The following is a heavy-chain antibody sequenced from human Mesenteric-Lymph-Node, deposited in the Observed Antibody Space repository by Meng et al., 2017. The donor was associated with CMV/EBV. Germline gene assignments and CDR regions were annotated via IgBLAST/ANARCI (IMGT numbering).Heavy chain of an antibody. J-gene: IGHJ4*02. V-gene: IGHV3-66*01. CDR3: ARDQVGVNYDY. CDR1: GFTVSSNY. CDR2: IYSGGST. Sequence: GGSLRLSCAASGFTVSSNYMSWVRQAPGKGLEWVSVIYSGGSTYYADSVKGRFTISRDNVKNTLYLEMHSLRAEDTAVYYCARDQVGVNYDYWGQGTLVTVSS. D-gene: IGHD1-26*01.